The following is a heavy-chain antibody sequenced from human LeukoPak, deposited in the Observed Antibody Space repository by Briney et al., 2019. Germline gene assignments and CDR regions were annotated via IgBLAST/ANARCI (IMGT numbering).Heavy chain of an antibody. J-gene: IGHJ4*02. D-gene: IGHD3-10*01. V-gene: IGHV1-8*01. CDR2: MNPNSGNT. Sequence: ASVKVSCKASGYTFTSSDINRVRQATRQGLEWMGWMNPNSGNTGYAEKFQGRVTMTRDTSIPTAYMELISLTSEDTAVYYCATNNYIDWGQGTLVTVSS. CDR1: GYTFTSSD. CDR3: ATNNYID.